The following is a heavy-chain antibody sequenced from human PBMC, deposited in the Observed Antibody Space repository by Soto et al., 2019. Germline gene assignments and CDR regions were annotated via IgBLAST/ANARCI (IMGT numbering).Heavy chain of an antibody. CDR2: IYSKAGKM. CDR1: GYTFNDFG. V-gene: IGHV1-18*01. CDR3: AREIAFDSDY. D-gene: IGHD2-21*01. Sequence: QVHLLQSGAEVQKPGASVKVSCKTSGYTFNDFGITWVRQAPGLGLEWLGWIYSKAGKMNFAPKFQNRVIMTTDTSTSTAFMELTSLILDDSAIYSCAREIAFDSDYWGQGNRVPVS. J-gene: IGHJ4*02.